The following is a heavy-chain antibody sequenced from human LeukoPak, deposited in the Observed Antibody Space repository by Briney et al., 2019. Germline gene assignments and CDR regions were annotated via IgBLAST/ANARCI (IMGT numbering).Heavy chain of an antibody. CDR2: IYYSGST. CDR1: GGSISSSSYY. V-gene: IGHV4-39*01. CDR3: AAPGYCSSTSCYTVDY. Sequence: SETLSLTCTVSGGSISSSSYYWGWIRQPPGQGLEWIGSIYYSGSTYYNPSLKSRVTISVDTSKNQFSLKLSSVTAADTAVYYCAAPGYCSSTSCYTVDYWGQGTLVTVSS. J-gene: IGHJ4*02. D-gene: IGHD2-2*02.